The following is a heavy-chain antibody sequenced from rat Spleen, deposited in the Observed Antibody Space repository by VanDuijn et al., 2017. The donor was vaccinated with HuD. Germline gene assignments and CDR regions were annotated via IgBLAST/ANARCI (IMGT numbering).Heavy chain of an antibody. CDR1: GFTFSNYY. D-gene: IGHD1-11*01. J-gene: IGHJ2*01. CDR3: GRRDYGGYGDY. V-gene: IGHV5-25*01. Sequence: EVQLVESGGGLVQPGRSLKLSCAASGFTFSNYYMAWVRQAPKKGLEWVASIRNGGDNSYYRDSVKGRFTISRDDAKSTLFLQMDSLRSEDTATYYCGRRDYGGYGDYWGQGVMVTVSS. CDR2: IRNGGDNS.